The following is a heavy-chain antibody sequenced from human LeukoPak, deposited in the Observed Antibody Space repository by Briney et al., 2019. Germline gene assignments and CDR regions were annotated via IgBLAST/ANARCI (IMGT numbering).Heavy chain of an antibody. D-gene: IGHD6-19*01. V-gene: IGHV3-23*01. CDR3: ARVASHSGHPDLEAFDI. Sequence: PGGSLRLSCAASGLTFSSYAMSWVRQAPGKGLEWVSAISGSGGSTYYADSVKGRFTISRDNSKNTLYLQMNSLRAEDTAVYYCARVASHSGHPDLEAFDIWGQGTMVTVSS. CDR2: ISGSGGST. CDR1: GLTFSSYA. J-gene: IGHJ3*02.